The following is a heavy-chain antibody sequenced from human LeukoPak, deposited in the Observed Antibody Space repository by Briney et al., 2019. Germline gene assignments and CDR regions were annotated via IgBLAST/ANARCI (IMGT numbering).Heavy chain of an antibody. J-gene: IGHJ4*02. CDR2: INPSGGST. V-gene: IGHV1-46*01. D-gene: IGHD3-22*01. CDR1: GYTFTSYY. Sequence: GASVKVSCKASGYTFTSYYMHWVRQAPGQGLEWMGIINPSGGSTSYAQKFQGRVTMTRDMSTSTVYMELSSLRSEDTAVYYCARDLGPYYYDSSRYSGARYWGQGTLVTVSS. CDR3: ARDLGPYYYDSSRYSGARY.